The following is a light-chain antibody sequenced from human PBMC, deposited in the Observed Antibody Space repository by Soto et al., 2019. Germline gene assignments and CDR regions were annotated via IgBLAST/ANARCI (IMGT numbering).Light chain of an antibody. J-gene: IGLJ2*01. V-gene: IGLV2-14*01. CDR2: EVR. CDR1: MRDVGAYNL. CDR3: SSYTSESSLI. Sequence: QSGLTQPASVSGSPGQSITISCAGTMRDVGAYNLVSWYQQHPGRAHQLIIYEVRNRPSGISFRFSGSKSGNTASLTISGLQAEDEADYYCSSYTSESSLIFGGGTKLTVL.